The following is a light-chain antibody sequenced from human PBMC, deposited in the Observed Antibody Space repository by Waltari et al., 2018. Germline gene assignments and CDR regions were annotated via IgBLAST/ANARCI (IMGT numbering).Light chain of an antibody. J-gene: IGKJ1*01. CDR1: QSVLYSSNNKNY. V-gene: IGKV4-1*01. CDR3: QQYYTTPWT. CDR2: WAS. Sequence: DIVMTQSPDSLAVSLGERATINCESSQSVLYSSNNKNYLAWYQQKPGPLPKPLIYWASTRESGVPDRFSGSGSGTDFTLSISSLQAEDVAFYYCQQYYTTPWTFGQGTKVEIK.